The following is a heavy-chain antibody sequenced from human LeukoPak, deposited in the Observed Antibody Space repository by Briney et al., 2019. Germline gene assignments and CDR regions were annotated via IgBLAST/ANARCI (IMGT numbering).Heavy chain of an antibody. D-gene: IGHD6-6*01. CDR2: ISYDGSNK. J-gene: IGHJ4*02. V-gene: IGHV3-30-3*01. Sequence: PGRSLRLSCAASGFTFSSYAMHWVRQAPGKGLEWVAVISYDGSNKYYADSVKGRFTISRDNSKNTLYLQMNSLRAEDTAVYYCAREYSSSRYFDYWGQGTLVTVSS. CDR3: AREYSSSRYFDY. CDR1: GFTFSSYA.